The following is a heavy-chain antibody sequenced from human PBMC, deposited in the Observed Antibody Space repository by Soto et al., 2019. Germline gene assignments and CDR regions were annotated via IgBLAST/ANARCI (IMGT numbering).Heavy chain of an antibody. CDR3: ARGQTSHLTIFAVKRFDP. CDR1: GGSFSGYY. V-gene: IGHV4-34*01. D-gene: IGHD3-3*01. J-gene: IGHJ5*02. Sequence: SETLSLTCAVYGGSFSGYYWSWIRQPPGKGLEWIGEINHSGSTNYNPSLKSRVTISVDTSKNLFSLKLSSVTAADTAVYYCARGQTSHLTIFAVKRFDPWGQGTLVTVSS. CDR2: INHSGST.